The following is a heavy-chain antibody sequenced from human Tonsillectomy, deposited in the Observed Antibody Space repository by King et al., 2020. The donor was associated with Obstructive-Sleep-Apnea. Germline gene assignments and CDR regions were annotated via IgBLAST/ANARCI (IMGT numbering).Heavy chain of an antibody. CDR1: GFTFSSSW. Sequence: VQLVESGGGLVQPGGSLRLSCAASGFTFSSSWMHWVRQFPGTGLLWVSRISGDGSVTTYAYFVKGRFTVSRNEAKNTLYRQMNSLRADDTAVYYCVRAVAGFGDYWGQGTLVTVSS. D-gene: IGHD6-19*01. CDR2: ISGDGSVT. J-gene: IGHJ4*02. V-gene: IGHV3-74*01. CDR3: VRAVAGFGDY.